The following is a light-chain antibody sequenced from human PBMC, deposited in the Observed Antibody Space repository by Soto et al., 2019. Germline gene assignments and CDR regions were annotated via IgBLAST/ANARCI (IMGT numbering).Light chain of an antibody. Sequence: EVAMTQSPATLSVSPGERATLSCRASQSVSGDLAWYQQKPGQAPRLLIYGASTRAAGIPARFSGSGSGTEFILTISSLQSEDFEVYFCQQYNDWPRTFGQGTTVEIK. CDR2: GAS. CDR1: QSVSGD. CDR3: QQYNDWPRT. V-gene: IGKV3-15*01. J-gene: IGKJ1*01.